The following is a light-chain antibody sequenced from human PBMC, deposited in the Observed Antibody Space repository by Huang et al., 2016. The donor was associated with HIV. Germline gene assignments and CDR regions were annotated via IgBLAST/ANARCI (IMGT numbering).Light chain of an antibody. Sequence: EIVLTQSPGTLSLSQGERATLSCSARQSVTSSYLAWSQQKPGQSPRLLIYGAFSRATGIPDRFSGSGSGTDFTRTISRLEPEDFAVYYCQQYGSSPYTFGQGTKLEIK. CDR1: QSVTSSY. CDR2: GAF. CDR3: QQYGSSPYT. J-gene: IGKJ2*01. V-gene: IGKV3-20*01.